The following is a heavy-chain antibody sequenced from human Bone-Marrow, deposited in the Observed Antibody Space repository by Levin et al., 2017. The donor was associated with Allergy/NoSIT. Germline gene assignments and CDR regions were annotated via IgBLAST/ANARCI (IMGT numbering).Heavy chain of an antibody. CDR2: INTNTGNP. J-gene: IGHJ6*02. V-gene: IGHV7-4-1*02. CDR1: GYTFSTYA. CDR3: ARDHILTGYYSMDV. D-gene: IGHD3-9*01. Sequence: GESLKISCKASGYTFSTYAMNWVRQAPGQGLEWMGWINTNTGNPTYAQGFTGRFVFSLDTSVSTTYLQISSLKAEDTAVYYCARDHILTGYYSMDVWGQGTTVTVSS.